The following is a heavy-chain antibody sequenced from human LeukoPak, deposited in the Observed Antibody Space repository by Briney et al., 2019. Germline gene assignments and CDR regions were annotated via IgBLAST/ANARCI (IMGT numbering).Heavy chain of an antibody. J-gene: IGHJ4*02. V-gene: IGHV1-18*01. CDR3: ASQAVAGTFDY. CDR1: GGTFSSYA. Sequence: GASVKVSCKASGGTFSSYAISWVRQAPGQGLEWMGWISAYNGNTNYAQKLQGRVTMTTDTSTSTAYMELRSLRSDDTAVYYCASQAVAGTFDYWGQGTLVTVSS. CDR2: ISAYNGNT. D-gene: IGHD6-19*01.